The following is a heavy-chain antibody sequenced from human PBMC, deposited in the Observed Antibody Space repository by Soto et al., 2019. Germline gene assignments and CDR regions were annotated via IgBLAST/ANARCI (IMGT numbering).Heavy chain of an antibody. CDR1: GFSFSADGVG. CDR2: IYWDDDK. V-gene: IGHV2-5*02. Sequence: QITLKESGPTLVKPTQTLTLTCIFSGFSFSADGVGVGWIRQPPGKALEWLALIYWDDDKRYKQSLKRRLTITKDTSKNPVVLTMTNMVPVDTATYYCAHAYGGTSWPNDAFDVWGQGTVVTVSS. CDR3: AHAYGGTSWPNDAFDV. J-gene: IGHJ3*01. D-gene: IGHD2-2*01.